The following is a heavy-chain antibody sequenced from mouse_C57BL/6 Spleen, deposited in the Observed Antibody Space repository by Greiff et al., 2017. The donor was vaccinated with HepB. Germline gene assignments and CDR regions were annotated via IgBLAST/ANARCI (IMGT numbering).Heavy chain of an antibody. J-gene: IGHJ3*01. V-gene: IGHV1-82*01. CDR3: ALDYYGSSYEAY. CDR2: IYPGDGDT. D-gene: IGHD1-1*01. Sequence: QVQLKQSGPELVKPGASVKISCKASGYAFSSSWMNWVKQRPGKGLEWIGRIYPGDGDTNYNGKFKGKATLTADKSSSTAYMQLSSLTSEDSAVYFCALDYYGSSYEAYWGQGTLVTVSA. CDR1: GYAFSSSW.